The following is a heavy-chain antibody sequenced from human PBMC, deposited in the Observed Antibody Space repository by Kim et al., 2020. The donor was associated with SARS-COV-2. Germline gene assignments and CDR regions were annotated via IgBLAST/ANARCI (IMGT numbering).Heavy chain of an antibody. Sequence: GGSLRLSCAASGFTFSSYAMHWVRQAPGKGLEWVAVISYDGSNKYYADSVKGRFTISRDNSKNTLYLQMNSLRAEDTAVYYCARGLGGNYYYMDAWGKGT. CDR1: GFTFSSYA. D-gene: IGHD3-16*01. CDR3: ARGLGGNYYYMDA. CDR2: ISYDGSNK. V-gene: IGHV3-30-3*01. J-gene: IGHJ6*03.